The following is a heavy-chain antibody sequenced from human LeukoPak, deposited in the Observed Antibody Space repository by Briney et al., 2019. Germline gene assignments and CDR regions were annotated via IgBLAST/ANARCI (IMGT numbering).Heavy chain of an antibody. J-gene: IGHJ6*02. V-gene: IGHV3-7*01. CDR2: IKQDGSDK. CDR1: GFTFTKYW. D-gene: IGHD2-2*01. CDR3: ARWYQLLWRDYYGMDV. Sequence: GGSLRLSCAASGFTFTKYWMTWVRQAPGKGLEWVGNIKQDGSDKNYMDSVKGRFTISRDNTKNSVYLQMSSLRAEDTAVYYCARWYQLLWRDYYGMDVWGQGTTVTVSS.